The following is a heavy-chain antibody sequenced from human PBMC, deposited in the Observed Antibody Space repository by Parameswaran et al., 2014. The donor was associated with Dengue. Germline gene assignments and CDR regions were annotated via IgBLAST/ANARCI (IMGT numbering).Heavy chain of an antibody. CDR3: ARGGYSSGWYDY. Sequence: WVRQAPGQGLEWMGWMNPNSGNTGYAQKFQGRVTMTRNTSISTAYMELSSLRSEDTAVYYCARGGYSSGWYDYWGQGTLVTVSS. CDR2: MNPNSGNT. J-gene: IGHJ4*02. V-gene: IGHV1-8*01. D-gene: IGHD6-19*01.